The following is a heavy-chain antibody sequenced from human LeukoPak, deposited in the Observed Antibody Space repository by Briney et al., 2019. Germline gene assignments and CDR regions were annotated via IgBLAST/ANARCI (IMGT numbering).Heavy chain of an antibody. CDR3: ASQTGTTPR. V-gene: IGHV3-30*03. CDR1: GFTFGSYS. J-gene: IGHJ4*02. D-gene: IGHD1-7*01. Sequence: GGSLRLSCAASGFTFGSYSMNWVRQAPGKGLEWVAVISHDGSNKYYADSVKGRFTISRDNSKNTLYLQMNSLRVEDTAMYYCASQTGTTPRWGQGILVTVSS. CDR2: ISHDGSNK.